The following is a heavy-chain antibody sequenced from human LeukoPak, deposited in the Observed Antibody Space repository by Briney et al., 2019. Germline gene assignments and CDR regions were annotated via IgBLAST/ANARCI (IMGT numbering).Heavy chain of an antibody. J-gene: IGHJ5*02. D-gene: IGHD3-10*01. CDR2: MYYSGST. CDR3: ARRGYYYGSGRSRPHANNWFDP. V-gene: IGHV4-39*01. Sequence: SETLSLTCTVSGGSISGSSYYWGWIRQPPGKGLEWIGSMYYSGSTYYNPSLKSRVTISVDTSKNQFSLKLSSVTAADTAVYYCARRGYYYGSGRSRPHANNWFDPWGQGTLVTVSS. CDR1: GGSISGSSYY.